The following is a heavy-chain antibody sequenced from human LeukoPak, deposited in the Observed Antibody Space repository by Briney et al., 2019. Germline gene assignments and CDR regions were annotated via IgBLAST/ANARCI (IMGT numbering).Heavy chain of an antibody. CDR1: GGSISSGDYY. V-gene: IGHV4-30-4*01. Sequence: SETLSLTCTVSGGSISSGDYYWSWIRQPPGKGLEWIGYIYYSGSTYYNPSLKSRVTISVDTSKNQFSLKLSSVTAADTAVYYCARESHSGYPLAFFDIWGQGTTVTVSS. CDR3: ARESHSGYPLAFFDI. J-gene: IGHJ3*02. CDR2: IYYSGST. D-gene: IGHD5-12*01.